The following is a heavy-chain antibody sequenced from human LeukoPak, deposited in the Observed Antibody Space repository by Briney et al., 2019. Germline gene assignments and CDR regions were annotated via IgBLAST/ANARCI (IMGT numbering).Heavy chain of an antibody. Sequence: PSETLSLTCTVSGGSISSSDYYWGWIRQPPGKGLEWIGSIYYSGSTYYNPSLKSRVTISVDTSKNQFSLKLSSVTAADTAVYYCAREYCSSTSCYEFDYWGQGTLVTVSS. CDR3: AREYCSSTSCYEFDY. CDR1: GGSISSSDYY. CDR2: IYYSGST. D-gene: IGHD2-2*01. V-gene: IGHV4-39*07. J-gene: IGHJ4*02.